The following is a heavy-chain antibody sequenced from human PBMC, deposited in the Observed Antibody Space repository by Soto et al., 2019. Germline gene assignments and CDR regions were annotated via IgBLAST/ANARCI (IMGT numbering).Heavy chain of an antibody. J-gene: IGHJ4*02. Sequence: GGSLRLSCAASGFTVSSNAMSWVRQAPGKGLEWVANIKEDGSERYYVDSVKGRFTISRDNAKNSLYLQMNSLRAEDTAVYYCARATGADKEDYWGQGTLVTVSS. V-gene: IGHV3-7*04. CDR1: GFTVSSNA. CDR3: ARATGADKEDY. D-gene: IGHD3-10*01. CDR2: IKEDGSER.